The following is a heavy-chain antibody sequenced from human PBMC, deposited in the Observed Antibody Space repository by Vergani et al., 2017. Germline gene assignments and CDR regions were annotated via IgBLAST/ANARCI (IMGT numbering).Heavy chain of an antibody. Sequence: QVQLQESGPGLVKPSETLSLTCTVSGGSISSYYWRWFRQPPGKGLEWIGYIYYSGSTNYNPSLKSRVTISVDTSKNQFSLKLSSVTAADTAVYYCARQGHHVCGYFDYWGQGTLVTVSS. CDR1: GGSISSYY. J-gene: IGHJ4*02. CDR3: ARQGHHVCGYFDY. V-gene: IGHV4-59*01. CDR2: IYYSGST.